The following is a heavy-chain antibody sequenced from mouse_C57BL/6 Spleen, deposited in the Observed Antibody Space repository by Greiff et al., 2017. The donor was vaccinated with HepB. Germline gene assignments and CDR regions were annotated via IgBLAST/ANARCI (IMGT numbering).Heavy chain of an antibody. CDR3: TRSRTTVVAGVDY. V-gene: IGHV1-15*01. CDR1: GYTFTDYE. CDR2: IDPETGGT. Sequence: QVQLQQSGAELVRPGASVTLSCKASGYTFTDYEMHWVKQTPVHGLEWIGAIDPETGGTAYNQKFKGKAILTADKSSSTAYMELRSLTSEDSAVYYCTRSRTTVVAGVDYWGQGTTLTVSS. D-gene: IGHD1-1*01. J-gene: IGHJ2*01.